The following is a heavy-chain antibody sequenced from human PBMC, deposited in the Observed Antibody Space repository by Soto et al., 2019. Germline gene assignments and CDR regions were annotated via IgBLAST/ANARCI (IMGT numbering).Heavy chain of an antibody. J-gene: IGHJ4*02. Sequence: QVQLVESGGGVVQPGRSLRLSCAASGFTFSSYAMHWVRQAPGKGLEWVAVISYDGSNKYYADSVKGRFTISRDNSKNTLYLPMNSLRAEDTAVYYCAISWIQLWDFDYWGQGTLVTVSS. D-gene: IGHD5-18*01. CDR2: ISYDGSNK. CDR3: AISWIQLWDFDY. CDR1: GFTFSSYA. V-gene: IGHV3-30-3*01.